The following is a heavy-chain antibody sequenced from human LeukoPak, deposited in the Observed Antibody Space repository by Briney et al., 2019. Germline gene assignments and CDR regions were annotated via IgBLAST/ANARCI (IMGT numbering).Heavy chain of an antibody. Sequence: PSETLSLTCTVSGGSISSGSYYWSWIRQPAGKGLEWIGRIYTSGSTYYNPSLKSRVTISVDTSKNQFSLKLSSVTAADTAVYYCARETSEMATLYYFDYWGQGTLVTVSS. V-gene: IGHV4-61*02. CDR2: IYTSGST. D-gene: IGHD5-24*01. CDR3: ARETSEMATLYYFDY. CDR1: GGSISSGSYY. J-gene: IGHJ4*02.